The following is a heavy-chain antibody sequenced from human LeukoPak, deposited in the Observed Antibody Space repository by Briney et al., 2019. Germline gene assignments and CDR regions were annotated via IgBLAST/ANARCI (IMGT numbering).Heavy chain of an antibody. CDR3: TTVPYYYDSSGQSYFDY. V-gene: IGHV3-73*01. J-gene: IGHJ4*02. Sequence: GGSLKLSCAASGFIFRGSAMHWVRQASGKGLEWVGRIRSKANNYATAYAASVKGRFTISRDDSKSTAYLQMNSLKTEDTAVYYCTTVPYYYDSSGQSYFDYWGQGTLVTVSS. CDR1: GFIFRGSA. D-gene: IGHD3-22*01. CDR2: IRSKANNYAT.